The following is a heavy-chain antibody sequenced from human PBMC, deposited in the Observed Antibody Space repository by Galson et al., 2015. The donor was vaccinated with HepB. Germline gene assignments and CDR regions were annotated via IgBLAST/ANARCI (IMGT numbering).Heavy chain of an antibody. CDR1: GFSFSSYV. V-gene: IGHV3-23*01. CDR2: ISGSRITT. Sequence: SLRLSCAASGFSFSSYVRSWVRQAPGRGLECISGISGSRITTYYAASVRGRFPISRNNPENVLYLQMNSLRADDTALYYCANNMLRGVMVDYWGQGTLVTVSS. J-gene: IGHJ4*02. CDR3: ANNMLRGVMVDY. D-gene: IGHD3-10*01.